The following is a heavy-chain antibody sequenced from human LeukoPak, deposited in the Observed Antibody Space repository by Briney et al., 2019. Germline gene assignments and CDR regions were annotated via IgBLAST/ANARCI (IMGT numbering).Heavy chain of an antibody. CDR2: IKAVNDDT. J-gene: IGHJ4*02. CDR1: GYIFTKYV. V-gene: IGHV1-3*01. D-gene: IGHD2-21*01. Sequence: ASVKVSCKASGYIFTKYVVHWVRQAPGQRPEWMGWIKAVNDDTKYSQNLQDRLTISRDTSASTVYIELGSLTSEDTALYYCARDDCGDTCYPGGYWGQGTLVTVSS. CDR3: ARDDCGDTCYPGGY.